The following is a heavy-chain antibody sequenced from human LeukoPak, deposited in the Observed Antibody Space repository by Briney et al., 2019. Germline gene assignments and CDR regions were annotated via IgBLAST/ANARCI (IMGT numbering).Heavy chain of an antibody. CDR2: ISGSGGST. V-gene: IGHV3-23*01. D-gene: IGHD3-9*01. Sequence: GGSLRLSCAASGFTFSSYAMSWVRQAPGKGLEWVSAISGSGGSTYYADSVKGRFTISRDNSKNTLYLQMNSLRAEDTAVYYCAKDRQGYFDYSARYAFDIWGQGTMVTVSS. CDR3: AKDRQGYFDYSARYAFDI. CDR1: GFTFSSYA. J-gene: IGHJ3*02.